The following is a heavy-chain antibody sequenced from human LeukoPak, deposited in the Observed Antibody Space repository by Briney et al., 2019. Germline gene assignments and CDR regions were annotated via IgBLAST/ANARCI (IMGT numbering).Heavy chain of an antibody. CDR3: ARDRITMVRGALRYYGMDV. D-gene: IGHD3-10*01. Sequence: NPSETLSLTCTVPGGSINNYYWSWIRQPPGKGLEWIGYIFYSGSTNYNPSLKSRVTISVDTSKNQFSLKLNSVTAADTAVYYCARDRITMVRGALRYYGMDVWGQGTPVTVSS. V-gene: IGHV4-59*01. CDR1: GGSINNYY. CDR2: IFYSGST. J-gene: IGHJ6*02.